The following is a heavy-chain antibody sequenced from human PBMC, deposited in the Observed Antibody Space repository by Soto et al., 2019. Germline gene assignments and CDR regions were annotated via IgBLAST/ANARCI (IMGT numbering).Heavy chain of an antibody. D-gene: IGHD2-15*01. J-gene: IGHJ6*01. Sequence: VGSLRLSCASSVFTFSSYPMHCVRQSPGKGLEWVAAISYDGSNDYYADSVRGRFSISRDNSKSTLYLQMNSLRTEDTAVYYCARRTKYCSGDSCYPWHYGVDFWGQGTAVSVSS. V-gene: IGHV3-30-3*01. CDR2: ISYDGSND. CDR3: ARRTKYCSGDSCYPWHYGVDF. CDR1: VFTFSSYP.